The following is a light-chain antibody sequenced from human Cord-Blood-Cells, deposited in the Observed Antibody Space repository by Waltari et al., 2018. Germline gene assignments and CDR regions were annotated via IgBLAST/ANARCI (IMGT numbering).Light chain of an antibody. V-gene: IGLV2-14*01. CDR1: SSDVGGYNY. J-gene: IGLJ1*01. Sequence: QSALTHPASVSGSPGQSITISCTGTSSDVGGYNYLSWYQQHPGKAPKRMIYDVSNRPSGVSNRFSGSKSGNTASRTISGLQAEDEADYYCSSYTSSSTYVFGTGTKVTVL. CDR3: SSYTSSSTYV. CDR2: DVS.